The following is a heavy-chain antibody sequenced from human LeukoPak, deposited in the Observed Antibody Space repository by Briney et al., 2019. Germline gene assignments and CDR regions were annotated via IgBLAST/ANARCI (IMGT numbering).Heavy chain of an antibody. CDR1: GGSISSSSYY. J-gene: IGHJ4*02. Sequence: SETLSLTCTVSGGSISSSSYYWGWIRQPPGKGLEWIGSIYYSGSTYYNPSLKSRVTISVDTSKNQFSLKLSSVTAADTAVYYCARADFWSGYPIDYWGQGTLVTVSS. CDR2: IYYSGST. CDR3: ARADFWSGYPIDY. D-gene: IGHD3-3*01. V-gene: IGHV4-39*01.